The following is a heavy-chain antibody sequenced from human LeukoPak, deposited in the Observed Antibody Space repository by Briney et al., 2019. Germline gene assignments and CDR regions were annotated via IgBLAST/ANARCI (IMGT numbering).Heavy chain of an antibody. CDR2: MNPNSGNT. CDR3: ARYSGSLYNWFDP. D-gene: IGHD1-26*01. CDR1: GYTFTSYD. V-gene: IGHV1-8*01. J-gene: IGHJ5*02. Sequence: ASVKVSCKASGYTFTSYDINWVRQATGQGLEWMGWMNPNSGNTGYAQKFQGRVTMTRNTSISTAYMELSSLRPEDTAVYYCARYSGSLYNWFDPWGQGTLVTVSS.